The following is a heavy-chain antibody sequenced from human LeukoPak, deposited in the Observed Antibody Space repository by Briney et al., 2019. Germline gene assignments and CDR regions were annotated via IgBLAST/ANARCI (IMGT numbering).Heavy chain of an antibody. V-gene: IGHV1-18*01. Sequence: ASVKVSCKASGYTFTSYGIGWVRQAPGQGLEWMGWISAYNGNTNYAQKLQGRVTMTTDTSTSTAYMELRSLRSDDTAVYYCAREDGSGSRNWFDPWGQGTLVTVSS. D-gene: IGHD3-10*01. CDR2: ISAYNGNT. CDR3: AREDGSGSRNWFDP. J-gene: IGHJ5*02. CDR1: GYTFTSYG.